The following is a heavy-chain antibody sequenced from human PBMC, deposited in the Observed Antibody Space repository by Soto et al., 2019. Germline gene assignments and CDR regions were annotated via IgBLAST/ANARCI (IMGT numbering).Heavy chain of an antibody. Sequence: QVQLVQSGAEVKKPGASVKVSCKASGYTFTGYYIHWVRQAPGQGLEWMGGINPNSGASNYAKKFQGRVTMTRDTSISTGYMELSRLRSDDTAVYYCARYCSSTSCQFDPWGQGTLVTVSP. D-gene: IGHD2-2*01. CDR3: ARYCSSTSCQFDP. CDR1: GYTFTGYY. CDR2: INPNSGAS. V-gene: IGHV1-2*02. J-gene: IGHJ5*02.